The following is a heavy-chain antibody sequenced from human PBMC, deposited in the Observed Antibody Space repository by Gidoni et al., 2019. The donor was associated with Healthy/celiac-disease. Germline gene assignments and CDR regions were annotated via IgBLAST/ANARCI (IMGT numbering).Heavy chain of an antibody. CDR3: ARDRGVVVPAAMIPGERYDYGMDV. Sequence: EVQLVESGGGLVQPGGSLRLSCAASGFTVSSNYMSWVRQAPGKGLEWVSVIYSGGSTYYADSVKGRFTISRDNSKNTLYLQMNSLRAEDTAVYYCARDRGVVVPAAMIPGERYDYGMDVWGQGTTVTVSS. V-gene: IGHV3-66*01. D-gene: IGHD2-2*01. J-gene: IGHJ6*02. CDR2: IYSGGST. CDR1: GFTVSSNY.